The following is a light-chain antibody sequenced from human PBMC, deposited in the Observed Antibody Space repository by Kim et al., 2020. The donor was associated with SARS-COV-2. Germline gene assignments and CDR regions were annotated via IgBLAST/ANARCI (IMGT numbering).Light chain of an antibody. V-gene: IGLV2-8*01. CDR2: EVS. CDR3: SSYAGSNNYV. J-gene: IGLJ1*01. Sequence: QSVTISCTGTSSDVGGYNYVSGYQQHPGKAPKLMIYEVSKRPSGVPDRFSGSKSGNTASLTVSGLQAEDEADYYCSSYAGSNNYVFGTGTKVTVL. CDR1: SSDVGGYNY.